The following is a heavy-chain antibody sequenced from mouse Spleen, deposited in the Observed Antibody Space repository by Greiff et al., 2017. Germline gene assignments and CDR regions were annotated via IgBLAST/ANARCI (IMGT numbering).Heavy chain of an antibody. Sequence: DVKLVESGGGLVKLGGSLKLSCAASGFTFSSYAMSWVRQTPEKRLEWVATISSGGGNTYYPDSVKGRFTISRDNAKNTLYLQMSSLKSEDTAMYYCARHIYDGSPGAWFAYWGQGTLVTVSA. D-gene: IGHD2-3*01. CDR2: ISSGGGNT. J-gene: IGHJ3*01. CDR1: GFTFSSYA. V-gene: IGHV5-9*04. CDR3: ARHIYDGSPGAWFAY.